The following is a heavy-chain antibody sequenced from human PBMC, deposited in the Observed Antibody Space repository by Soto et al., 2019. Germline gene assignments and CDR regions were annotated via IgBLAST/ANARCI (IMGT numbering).Heavy chain of an antibody. CDR3: ARGGEPLGYYGLDV. CDR1: GGSVRSGNHF. V-gene: IGHV4-61*01. CDR2: MYYTGVT. J-gene: IGHJ6*02. Sequence: ASETLSLTCSVSGGSVRSGNHFWNWIRQPPGRGLEWLGYMYYTGVTNYNPPLKSRVSMSVDTSKDQFSLNLTSLTAADTAVYYCARGGEPLGYYGLDVWGQGTTVTVSS.